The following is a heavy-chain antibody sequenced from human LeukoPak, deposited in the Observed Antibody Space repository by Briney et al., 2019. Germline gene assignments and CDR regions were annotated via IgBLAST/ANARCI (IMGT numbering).Heavy chain of an antibody. D-gene: IGHD6-13*01. V-gene: IGHV3-23*01. J-gene: IGHJ4*02. CDR1: GFTVSSNY. CDR3: AKGPPDSSSWYKRTEG. CDR2: ISGSGGST. Sequence: GGSLRLSCAASGFTVSSNYMSWVRQAPGKGLEWVSGISGSGGSTYYADSVKGRFTISRDNSKNTLYLQMNSLRAEDTAVYYCAKGPPDSSSWYKRTEGWGQGTLVTVSS.